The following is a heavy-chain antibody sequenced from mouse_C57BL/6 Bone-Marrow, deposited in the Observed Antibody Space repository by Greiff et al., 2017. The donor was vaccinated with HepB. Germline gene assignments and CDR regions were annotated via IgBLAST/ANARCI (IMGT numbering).Heavy chain of an antibody. Sequence: VQLKQSGAELVMPVASVKLSCKASGYTFPTYWMHWVMQRPGQGLEWIGEIDPSDSYTNYNQKFKGKSTLTVDKSSSTAYMQLSSLTSEDSAVYYCAREGVYYADHYAMHYWG. CDR1: GYTFPTYW. V-gene: IGHV1-69*01. D-gene: IGHD2-1*01. CDR3: AREGVYYADHYAMHY. J-gene: IGHJ4*01. CDR2: IDPSDSYT.